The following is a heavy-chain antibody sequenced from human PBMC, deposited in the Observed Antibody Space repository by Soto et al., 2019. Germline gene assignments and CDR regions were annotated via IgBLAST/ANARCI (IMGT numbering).Heavy chain of an antibody. CDR3: ARVSELAVAGREEAFDI. Sequence: EVQLVESGGGLVQPGGSLRLSCAASGFTFSSYWMHWVRQAPGKGLVWVSRINSDGSSTSYADSVQGRFTITRDNDKNKLYLQMNSLRAEDTAVYYCARVSELAVAGREEAFDIGGQGTMVTVSS. CDR1: GFTFSSYW. V-gene: IGHV3-74*01. D-gene: IGHD6-19*01. CDR2: INSDGSST. J-gene: IGHJ3*02.